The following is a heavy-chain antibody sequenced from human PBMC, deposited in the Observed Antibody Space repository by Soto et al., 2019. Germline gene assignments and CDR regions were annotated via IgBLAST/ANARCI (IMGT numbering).Heavy chain of an antibody. J-gene: IGHJ5*02. CDR3: ERLGIAARPYNWFDP. CDR1: GASISDDRNH. Sequence: SETLSLTCSVSGASISDDRNHWSWVRQPPGTGLEWIGSFFYGGNTYYNPSLKSRVTISVDTSKNQFSLKLSSVTAADTAVYYCERLGIAARPYNWFDPWGQGTLVTVSS. CDR2: FFYGGNT. V-gene: IGHV4-39*01. D-gene: IGHD6-6*01.